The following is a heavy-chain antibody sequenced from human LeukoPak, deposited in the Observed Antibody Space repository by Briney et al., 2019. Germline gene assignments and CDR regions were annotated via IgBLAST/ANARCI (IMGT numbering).Heavy chain of an antibody. CDR1: GFTFDDYG. CDR3: ARDPQTYYYDSSGSDFYYYYYMDV. J-gene: IGHJ6*03. D-gene: IGHD3-22*01. V-gene: IGHV3-20*04. Sequence: PGGSLRLSCAASGFTFDDYGMSWVRQAPGKGLEWVSGINWNGGSTGYADSVKGRSTISRDNAKNSLYLQMNSLSAEDTALYYCARDPQTYYYDSSGSDFYYYYYMDVWGKGTTVTVSS. CDR2: INWNGGST.